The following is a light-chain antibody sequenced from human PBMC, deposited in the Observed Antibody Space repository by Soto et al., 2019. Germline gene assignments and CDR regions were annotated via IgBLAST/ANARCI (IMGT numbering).Light chain of an antibody. J-gene: IGLJ1*01. V-gene: IGLV2-14*03. CDR1: SSGFGSYNF. CDR3: CSYISSSTPYV. Sequence: QSALTQPASVSGSPGQSITISCTGTSSGFGSYNFVSWYQHHPGKAPKLMIYDVSNRPSGVSNRFSGSKSGNTASLTISGLQAEGEADYYCCSYISSSTPYVFGTGTKLTVL. CDR2: DVS.